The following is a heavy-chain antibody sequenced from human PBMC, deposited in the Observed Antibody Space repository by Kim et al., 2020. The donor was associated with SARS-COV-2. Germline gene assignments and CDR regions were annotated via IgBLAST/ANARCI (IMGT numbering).Heavy chain of an antibody. Sequence: LKSRVTLSVDTSKNQFSLKLSSVTAADTAVYYCARANASHCSGGSCYLAHWGQGTLVTVSS. V-gene: IGHV4-4*06. CDR3: ARANASHCSGGSCYLAH. J-gene: IGHJ4*02. D-gene: IGHD2-15*01.